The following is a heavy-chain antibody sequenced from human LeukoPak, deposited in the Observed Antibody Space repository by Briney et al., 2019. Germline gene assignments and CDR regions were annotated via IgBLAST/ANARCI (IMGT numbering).Heavy chain of an antibody. CDR2: ISAYNANT. V-gene: IGHV1-18*01. D-gene: IGHD4-11*01. J-gene: IGHJ3*02. CDR1: GYTFTSYG. CDR3: ARTYNNYGSDAFDI. Sequence: ASVKVSCKASGYTFTSYGISWVRQAPGQGLEWMGWISAYNANTKYAQKLQGRVTMTTDTSTSTAYMELRSLRSDDTAVYYCARTYNNYGSDAFDIWGQGTMVTVSS.